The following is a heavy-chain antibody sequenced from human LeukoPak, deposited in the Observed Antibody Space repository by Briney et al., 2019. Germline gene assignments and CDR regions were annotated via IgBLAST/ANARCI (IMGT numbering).Heavy chain of an antibody. CDR2: ISYAGNKK. J-gene: IGHJ4*02. CDR1: GFTFSSYA. V-gene: IGHV3-30-3*01. D-gene: IGHD2-21*02. Sequence: PGGSLRLSCAASGFTFSSYAMHWVRQAPGKGLEWVAVISYAGNKKFHADSVKGRFTISRDNSKNTLYLEMNSVTAEDTALYYCARSAYCGGDCYSGANDYWGQETLVTVSS. CDR3: ARSAYCGGDCYSGANDY.